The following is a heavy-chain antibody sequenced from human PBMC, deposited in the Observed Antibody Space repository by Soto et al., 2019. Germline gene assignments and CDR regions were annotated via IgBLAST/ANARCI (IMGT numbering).Heavy chain of an antibody. Sequence: QVQLVQSGAEVKKPGASVKVSCKASGYTFTSYGISWVRQAPGQGLEWMGWISAYNGNTNYAQKLQGRDTRTRDTSTRTTYMGLGSMRADGPAVYYWARRSSALGSPAYYYGVDVWGQGTTVTVSS. CDR1: GYTFTSYG. CDR3: ARRSSALGSPAYYYGVDV. D-gene: IGHD1-26*01. CDR2: ISAYNGNT. V-gene: IGHV1-18*01. J-gene: IGHJ6*02.